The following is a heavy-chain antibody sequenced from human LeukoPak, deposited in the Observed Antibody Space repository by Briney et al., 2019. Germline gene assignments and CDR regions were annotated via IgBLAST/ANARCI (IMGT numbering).Heavy chain of an antibody. CDR2: ISSSSTTM. CDR3: ARGSTTWYNWFDP. D-gene: IGHD6-13*01. Sequence: GGSLRLSCAASGFPFSNYYMNWVRQAPGKGLEWVSYISSSSTTMSYADSVKGQFTISRDNAKNSLYLEMNSLRAEDTAVYYCARGSTTWYNWFDPWGQGTLVTVSS. J-gene: IGHJ5*02. CDR1: GFPFSNYY. V-gene: IGHV3-48*04.